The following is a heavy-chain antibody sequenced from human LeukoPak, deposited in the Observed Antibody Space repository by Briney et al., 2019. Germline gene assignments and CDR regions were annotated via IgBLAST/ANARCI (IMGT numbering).Heavy chain of an antibody. CDR3: VRLPNSAGLPNWFDP. D-gene: IGHD2/OR15-2a*01. J-gene: IGHJ5*02. V-gene: IGHV3-21*01. CDR1: GFTFSTST. Sequence: GGSLRLSCAASGFTFSTSTMNWVRQAPGKGLEWVSSISSSNDYIYYADSVKGRFTISRDNAKNSLYLQMNSLRAEDTAVYYCVRLPNSAGLPNWFDPWGQGTLVTVSS. CDR2: ISSSNDYI.